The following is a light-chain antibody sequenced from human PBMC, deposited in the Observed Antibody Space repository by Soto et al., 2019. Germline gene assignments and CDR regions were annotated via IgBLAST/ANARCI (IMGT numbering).Light chain of an antibody. J-gene: IGLJ2*01. CDR1: SSDVGGYNY. Sequence: QSALTQPRSVSGSPGQSVTISCTRTSSDVGGYNYVSWYQQHPGKAPKVMIYDVSKRPSGVPDRFSGSKSDNTASLTISGLQAEDEADYYCCSYAGSYTLVFGGGTKLTVL. V-gene: IGLV2-11*01. CDR3: CSYAGSYTLV. CDR2: DVS.